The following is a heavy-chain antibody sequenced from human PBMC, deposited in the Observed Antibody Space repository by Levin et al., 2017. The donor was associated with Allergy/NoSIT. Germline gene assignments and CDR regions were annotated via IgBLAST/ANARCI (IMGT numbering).Heavy chain of an antibody. CDR1: GFTFSTHS. V-gene: IGHV3-48*02. Sequence: HSGGSLRLSCAASGFTFSTHSMNWVRQAPGKGLEWVSYISRGSDTIYYADSVKGRFTISRDNAKNSLYLQMNSLRDEDTAVYYCARDIAASADPFDYWGQGTLVTVSS. D-gene: IGHD6-13*01. CDR3: ARDIAASADPFDY. J-gene: IGHJ4*02. CDR2: ISRGSDTI.